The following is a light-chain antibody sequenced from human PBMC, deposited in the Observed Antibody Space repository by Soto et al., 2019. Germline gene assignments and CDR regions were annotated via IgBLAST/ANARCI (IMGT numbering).Light chain of an antibody. CDR3: SSYTGSSTYVV. CDR2: DVS. J-gene: IGLJ2*01. CDR1: SSDVGGYNY. V-gene: IGLV2-14*01. Sequence: QSALTQPASVSGSPGQSITISCTGTSSDVGGYNYVSWYQQHPGKAPKPMIYDVSNRPSGVSNRFSGSKSANTASLTISGLQAEDEADYYCSSYTGSSTYVVFGGGTKLTVL.